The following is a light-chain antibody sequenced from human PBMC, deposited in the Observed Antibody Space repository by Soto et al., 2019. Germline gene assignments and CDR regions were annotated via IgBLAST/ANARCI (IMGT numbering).Light chain of an antibody. V-gene: IGLV1-40*01. Sequence: QSVLTQPPSVSGAPGQRVTISCTGSSSNIGAGYDVHWYQQLPGTAPKLLIYGNSNRPSGVPDRFSGSKSGNTASLTISGLQADDEADYYCSSYTGSSTLYVFGTGTKVTVL. CDR1: SSNIGAGYD. CDR3: SSYTGSSTLYV. CDR2: GNS. J-gene: IGLJ1*01.